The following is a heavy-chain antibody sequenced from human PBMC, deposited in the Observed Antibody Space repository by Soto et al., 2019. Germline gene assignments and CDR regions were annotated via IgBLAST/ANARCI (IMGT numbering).Heavy chain of an antibody. D-gene: IGHD1-1*01. CDR1: GYGFTTYG. CDR2: ISAHNGNT. V-gene: IGHV1-18*01. Sequence: QVHLVQSGAEVKKPGASVKVSCKGSGYGFTTYGITWVRQAPGQGLEWMAWISAHNGNTDYAQNLQGRVTMTRDTSTSTAYMELRSLRSDDTAVYYCARGRYGDYWGQGALVTVSS. J-gene: IGHJ4*02. CDR3: ARGRYGDY.